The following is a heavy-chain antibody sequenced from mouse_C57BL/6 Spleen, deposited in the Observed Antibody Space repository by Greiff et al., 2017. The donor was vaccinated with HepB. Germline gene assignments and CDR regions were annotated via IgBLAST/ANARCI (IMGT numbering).Heavy chain of an antibody. Sequence: EVKLEESGGGLVQPGGSLSLSCAASGFTFTDYYMSWVRQPPGKALEWLGFIRNKANGYTTEYSASVKGRFTISRDNSQSILYLQMNALRAEDSATYYCARGLLRGAMDYWGQGTSVTVSS. V-gene: IGHV7-3*01. D-gene: IGHD2-3*01. J-gene: IGHJ4*01. CDR3: ARGLLRGAMDY. CDR2: IRNKANGYTT. CDR1: GFTFTDYY.